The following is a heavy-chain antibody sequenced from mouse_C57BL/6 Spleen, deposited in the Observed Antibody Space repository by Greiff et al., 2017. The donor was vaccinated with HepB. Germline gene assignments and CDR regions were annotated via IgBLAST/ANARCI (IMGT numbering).Heavy chain of an antibody. Sequence: VQLQQSGAELVRPGTSVKVSCKASGYAFTNYLIEWVKQRPGQGLEWIGVINPGSGGTNYNEKFKGKATLTADKSSSTAYMQLSSLTSEDSAVYFCARYVYYGSSGYFDVWGTGTTVTVSS. J-gene: IGHJ1*03. CDR2: INPGSGGT. CDR3: ARYVYYGSSGYFDV. D-gene: IGHD1-1*01. V-gene: IGHV1-54*01. CDR1: GYAFTNYL.